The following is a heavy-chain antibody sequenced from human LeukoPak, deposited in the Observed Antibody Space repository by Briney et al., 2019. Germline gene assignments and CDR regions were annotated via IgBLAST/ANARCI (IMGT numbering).Heavy chain of an antibody. CDR3: ARLDRIAARPGAFDI. CDR1: GYTFTSYG. Sequence: ASVKVSCKASGYTFTSYGISWVRQAPGQGLEWMGWISAYNGNTNYAQKLQGRVTTTTDTSTSTAYMELRSLRSDDTAVYYCARLDRIAARPGAFDIWGQGTMVTVSS. V-gene: IGHV1-18*01. CDR2: ISAYNGNT. D-gene: IGHD6-6*01. J-gene: IGHJ3*02.